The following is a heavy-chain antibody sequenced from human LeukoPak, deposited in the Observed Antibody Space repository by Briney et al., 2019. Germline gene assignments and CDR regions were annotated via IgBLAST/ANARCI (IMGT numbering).Heavy chain of an antibody. CDR2: ISYDGSNK. Sequence: PGGSLRLSCAASGFTFSSYAMHWVRQAPGKGLEWVAVISYDGSNKYYADSVKGRFTISRDNSKNTPYLQMNSLRAEDTAVYYCARDLGPTYYYDSSGYYPTPLENYYYYYGMDVWGQGTTVTVSS. CDR3: ARDLGPTYYYDSSGYYPTPLENYYYYYGMDV. D-gene: IGHD3-22*01. V-gene: IGHV3-30-3*01. J-gene: IGHJ6*02. CDR1: GFTFSSYA.